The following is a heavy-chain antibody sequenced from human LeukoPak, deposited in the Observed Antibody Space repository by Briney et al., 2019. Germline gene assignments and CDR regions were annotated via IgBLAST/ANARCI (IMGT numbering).Heavy chain of an antibody. Sequence: AGGSLRLSCAASGFTFSSYSMTWVRQAPGKGLEWVSSISSSSSYIYYADLVKGRFTISRDNAKNSLYLQMNSLRAEDTAVYYCARLNDFWSGYCIDYWGQGTLVTVSS. CDR3: ARLNDFWSGYCIDY. J-gene: IGHJ4*02. CDR1: GFTFSSYS. CDR2: ISSSSSYI. V-gene: IGHV3-21*01. D-gene: IGHD3-3*01.